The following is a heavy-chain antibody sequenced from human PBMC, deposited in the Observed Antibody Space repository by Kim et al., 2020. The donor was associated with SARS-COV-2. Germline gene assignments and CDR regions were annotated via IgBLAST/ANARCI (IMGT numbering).Heavy chain of an antibody. CDR2: ISYDGSNK. Sequence: GGSLRLSCAASGFTFSSYAMHWVRQAPGKGLEWVAVISYDGSNKYYADSVKGRFTISRDNSKNTLYLQMNSLRAEDTAVYYCARDPGYSSSWSYYYYYG. CDR3: ARDPGYSSSWSYYYYYG. D-gene: IGHD6-13*01. J-gene: IGHJ6*01. V-gene: IGHV3-30*04. CDR1: GFTFSSYA.